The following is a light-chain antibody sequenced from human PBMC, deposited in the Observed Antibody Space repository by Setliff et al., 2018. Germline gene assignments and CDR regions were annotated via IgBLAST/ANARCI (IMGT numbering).Light chain of an antibody. J-gene: IGLJ1*01. CDR2: DVN. Sequence: QSALTQPASVSGSPGQSITISCTETNSDLGPYNSFSWYQQHPGKAPKLMIYDVNRRPSGVSSRFSGSKSGNTASLTISGLQTEDEADYYCSSYTTTGTRRGVFGPGTKVTVL. CDR3: SSYTTTGTRRGV. V-gene: IGLV2-14*01. CDR1: NSDLGPYNS.